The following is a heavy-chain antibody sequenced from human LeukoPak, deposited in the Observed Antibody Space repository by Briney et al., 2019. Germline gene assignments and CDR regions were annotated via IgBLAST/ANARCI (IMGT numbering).Heavy chain of an antibody. D-gene: IGHD2-15*01. CDR3: ARDLEYCSGGSCYEGIFDY. CDR2: ISYDGSNK. Sequence: GGSLRLSCAASGFTFSSYAMHWVRQAPGKGLEWVAVISYDGSNKYYADSVKGRFTISRDNSKNTLYLQMNSRGAEDTAVYYCARDLEYCSGGSCYEGIFDYWGQGTLVTVSS. CDR1: GFTFSSYA. V-gene: IGHV3-30-3*01. J-gene: IGHJ4*02.